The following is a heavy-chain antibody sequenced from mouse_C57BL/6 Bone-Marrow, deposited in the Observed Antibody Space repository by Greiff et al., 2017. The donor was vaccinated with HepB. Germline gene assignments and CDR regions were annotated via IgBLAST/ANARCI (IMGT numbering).Heavy chain of an antibody. J-gene: IGHJ2*01. D-gene: IGHD1-2*01. CDR2: INPSTGGT. Sequence: VQLQQSGPELVKPGASVKISCKASGYSFTGYYMHWVKQSSEKSLEWIGEINPSTGGTSYNQKFKGKATLTVDKSSSTAYMQLKSLTSEDSAFYYCARKLLRLYYFDYWGQGTTLTVSS. V-gene: IGHV1-43*01. CDR3: ARKLLRLYYFDY. CDR1: GYSFTGYY.